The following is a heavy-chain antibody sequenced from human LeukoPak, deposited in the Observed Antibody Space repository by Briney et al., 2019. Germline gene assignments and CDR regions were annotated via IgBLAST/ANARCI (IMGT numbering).Heavy chain of an antibody. V-gene: IGHV4-34*01. CDR1: GGSFSGYY. J-gene: IGHJ5*02. CDR2: INHSGST. D-gene: IGHD2-2*01. Sequence: SETLSLTCAVYGGSFSGYYWSWIRQPPGKGLEWIGEINHSGSTNYNPSLKSRVTISVDTSKNQFSLKLSSVTAADTAVYYCARGPAAIHDWFDLWGQGTLVTVSS. CDR3: ARGPAAIHDWFDL.